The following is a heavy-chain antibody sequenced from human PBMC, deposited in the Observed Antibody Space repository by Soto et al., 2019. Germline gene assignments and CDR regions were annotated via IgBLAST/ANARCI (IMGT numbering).Heavy chain of an antibody. V-gene: IGHV4-30-4*01. CDR1: GGSISSGDYY. CDR2: IYYSGST. CDR3: ARGGYSNYVAYFDP. D-gene: IGHD4-4*01. J-gene: IGHJ5*02. Sequence: PSETLSLTCTVSGGSISSGDYYWSWIRQPPGKGLEWIGYIYYSGSTYYNPSLKSQVTISVDTSKNQFSLKLSSVTAADTAVYYCARGGYSNYVAYFDPWGQGTLVTVSS.